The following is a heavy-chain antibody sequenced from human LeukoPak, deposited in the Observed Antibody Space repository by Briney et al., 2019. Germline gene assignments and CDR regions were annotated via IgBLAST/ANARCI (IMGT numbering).Heavy chain of an antibody. CDR2: ISYDGSNK. D-gene: IGHD2-21*02. Sequence: PGGSLRLSCAASGFTFSSYAMHWVRQAPGKGLEWVAVISYDGSNKYYADSVKGRFTISRDNSKNTLYLQMNSLRAEDTAVYYCARDRDCGGDCYSGPDYWGQGTLATVSS. V-gene: IGHV3-30-3*01. J-gene: IGHJ4*02. CDR1: GFTFSSYA. CDR3: ARDRDCGGDCYSGPDY.